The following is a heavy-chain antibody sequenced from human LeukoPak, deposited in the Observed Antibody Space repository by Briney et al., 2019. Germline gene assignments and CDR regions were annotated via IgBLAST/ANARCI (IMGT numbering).Heavy chain of an antibody. CDR2: ITNSRGTT. J-gene: IGHJ4*02. V-gene: IGHV3-23*01. Sequence: GGSLRLSCAASGFTFSDYAMTWVRQAPGKGLEWVSAITNSRGTTYYADSVKGRFTISRDNSKDTLYLQMNSLRAEDTAIYYCAKGPSSDYFDYWGQGTLVTVSS. CDR3: AKGPSSDYFDY. CDR1: GFTFSDYA.